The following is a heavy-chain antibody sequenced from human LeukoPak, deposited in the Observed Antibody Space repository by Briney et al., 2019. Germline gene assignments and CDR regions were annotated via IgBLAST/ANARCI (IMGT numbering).Heavy chain of an antibody. CDR2: ISAYNGNT. D-gene: IGHD1-20*01. CDR3: ARDRGVTGWFDP. Sequence: ASVKVSCKASGYTFTSYGISWVRQAPGQGLEWMGWISAYNGNTNYAQKLQGRVTMTRDMSTSTVYMELSSLRSEDTAVYYCARDRGVTGWFDPWGQGTLVTVSS. J-gene: IGHJ5*02. CDR1: GYTFTSYG. V-gene: IGHV1-18*01.